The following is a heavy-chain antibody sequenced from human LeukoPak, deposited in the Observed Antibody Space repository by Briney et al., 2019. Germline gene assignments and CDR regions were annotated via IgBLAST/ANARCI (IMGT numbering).Heavy chain of an antibody. CDR2: IIPIFGTA. V-gene: IGHV1-69*05. CDR3: ARDGGPVQFDP. Sequence: SVKVSCKTSGGTFSSYAISWVRQAPGQGLEWMGGIIPIFGTANYAQKFQGRVTMTTDTSTSTAYMELRSLRSDDTAVYYCARDGGPVQFDPWGQGTLVTVSS. CDR1: GGTFSSYA. J-gene: IGHJ5*02. D-gene: IGHD2-15*01.